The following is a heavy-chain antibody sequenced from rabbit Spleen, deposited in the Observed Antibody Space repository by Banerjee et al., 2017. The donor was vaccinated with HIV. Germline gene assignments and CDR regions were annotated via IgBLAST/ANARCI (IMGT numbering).Heavy chain of an antibody. CDR3: ARDNLGAGSYL. D-gene: IGHD3-1*01. J-gene: IGHJ4*01. V-gene: IGHV1S45*01. CDR1: GFSFSSSYW. CDR2: IYAGSSDST. Sequence: QEQLEESGGDLVKPEGSLTLTCTASGFSFSSSYWICWVRQAPGKGLEWIACIYAGSSDSTYYASWAKGRFTISKTSSTTVTLQMTSLTAADTATYFCARDNLGAGSYLWGPGTLVTVS.